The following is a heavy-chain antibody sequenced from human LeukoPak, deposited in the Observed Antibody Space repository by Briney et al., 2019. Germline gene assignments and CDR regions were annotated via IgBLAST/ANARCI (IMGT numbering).Heavy chain of an antibody. D-gene: IGHD5-12*01. CDR2: ISYDGSNK. V-gene: IGHV3-30*03. CDR1: GFTFSSYG. J-gene: IGHJ4*02. CDR3: ARGRGWLEDY. Sequence: PGRSLRLSCAASGFTFSSYGMHWVRQAPGKGLEWVAVISYDGSNKYYADSVKGRFTISRDNAKNSLFLQMNSLRADDTAVYYCARGRGWLEDYWGQGTLVTVSS.